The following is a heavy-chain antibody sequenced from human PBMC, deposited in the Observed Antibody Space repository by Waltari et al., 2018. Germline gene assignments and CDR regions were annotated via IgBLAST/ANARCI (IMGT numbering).Heavy chain of an antibody. J-gene: IGHJ4*02. Sequence: QVQLVESGGGVVQPGGSLRLSCAASGFTFSSYGMPWVRQAPGKGLEWVAFIRYDGSNKYYADSVKGRFTISRDNSKNTLYLQMNSLRAEDTAVYYCAKDLSITMVRGVSASFDYWGQGTLVTVSS. CDR2: IRYDGSNK. CDR3: AKDLSITMVRGVSASFDY. D-gene: IGHD3-10*01. CDR1: GFTFSSYG. V-gene: IGHV3-30*02.